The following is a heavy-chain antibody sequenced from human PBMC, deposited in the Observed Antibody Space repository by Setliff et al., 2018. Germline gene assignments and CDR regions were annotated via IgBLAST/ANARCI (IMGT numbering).Heavy chain of an antibody. CDR3: ARVTRSASGTYYLLDY. Sequence: SETLSLTCTVSGGSISSYYWSWIRQPAGKGLEWIGYIYYSGSTNYNPSLKSRVTISVDTSKDHFSLKLTSVTAADTAIYYCARVTRSASGTYYLLDYWGQETLVTVSS. J-gene: IGHJ4*02. CDR1: GGSISSYY. CDR2: IYYSGST. V-gene: IGHV4-59*01. D-gene: IGHD3-10*01.